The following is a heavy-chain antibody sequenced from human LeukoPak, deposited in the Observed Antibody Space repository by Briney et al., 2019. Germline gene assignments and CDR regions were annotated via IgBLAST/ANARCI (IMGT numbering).Heavy chain of an antibody. CDR3: ARERRYTNSWYSFDC. Sequence: GSLRLSCAASGFTFSSYAMSWVRQAPGKGLEWVSGSGGSSGSTFDADSVKGRFTISRDFSKNTLYLQMNSLRAEDTAVYYCARERRYTNSWYSFDCWGQGTLVTVSS. CDR2: SGGSSGST. J-gene: IGHJ4*02. CDR1: GFTFSSYA. D-gene: IGHD6-13*01. V-gene: IGHV3-23*01.